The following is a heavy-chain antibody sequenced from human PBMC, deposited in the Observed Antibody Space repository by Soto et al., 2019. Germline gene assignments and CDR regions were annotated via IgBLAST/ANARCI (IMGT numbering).Heavy chain of an antibody. CDR2: INAGNGNT. CDR1: GYTFTSYA. Sequence: EASVKVSCKASGYTFTSYAMHWVRQAPGQRLEWMGWINAGNGNTKYSQKFQGRVTITRDTSASTAYMELSSLRSEDTAVYYCATTGLGQQLVLSKNYSYGMDVWGQGTTVTVSS. J-gene: IGHJ6*02. D-gene: IGHD6-6*01. V-gene: IGHV1-3*01. CDR3: ATTGLGQQLVLSKNYSYGMDV.